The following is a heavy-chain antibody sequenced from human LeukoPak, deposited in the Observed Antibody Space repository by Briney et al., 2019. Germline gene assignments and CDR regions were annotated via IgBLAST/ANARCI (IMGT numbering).Heavy chain of an antibody. CDR2: IKQDGSEK. Sequence: GGSLRLSCAASGFTFSSYWMSWVRQAPGKGLEWVANIKQDGSEKYYVDSVKGRFTISRDNAKNSLYLQMNSLRAEDTAVYYCARGYSSGWYRYYFDYWGQGTLVTVSS. J-gene: IGHJ4*02. CDR3: ARGYSSGWYRYYFDY. D-gene: IGHD6-19*01. V-gene: IGHV3-7*01. CDR1: GFTFSSYW.